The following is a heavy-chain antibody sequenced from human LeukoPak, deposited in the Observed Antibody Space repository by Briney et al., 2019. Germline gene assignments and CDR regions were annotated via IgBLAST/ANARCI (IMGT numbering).Heavy chain of an antibody. CDR1: GYTFTSYA. CDR3: ARGGITGTTRGPTRLNDAFDI. CDR2: INPNSGAT. J-gene: IGHJ3*02. V-gene: IGHV1-2*04. D-gene: IGHD1-20*01. Sequence: ASVKVSCKASGYTFTSYAMHWVRQAPGQGLEWMGWINPNSGATNYAQKFQGWVTMTRDTSISTAYMELSRLRSDDTAVYYCARGGITGTTRGPTRLNDAFDIWGQGTMVTVSS.